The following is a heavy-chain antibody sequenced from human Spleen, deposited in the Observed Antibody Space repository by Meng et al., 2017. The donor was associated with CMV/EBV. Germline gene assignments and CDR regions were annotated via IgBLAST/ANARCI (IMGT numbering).Heavy chain of an antibody. Sequence: SETLSLTCTVSGGSISSYYWTWIRQPPGKGLEWIGHIYYSGSSNYNPSLKSRVTISVDTSRNQFSLKLTSVTAADTAVYYCARGVGADFQHWGQGTLVTVSS. V-gene: IGHV4-59*01. CDR1: GGSISSYY. J-gene: IGHJ1*01. D-gene: IGHD1-26*01. CDR2: IYYSGSS. CDR3: ARGVGADFQH.